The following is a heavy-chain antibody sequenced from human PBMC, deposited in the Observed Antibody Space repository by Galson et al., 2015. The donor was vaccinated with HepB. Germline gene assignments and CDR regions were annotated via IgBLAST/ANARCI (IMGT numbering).Heavy chain of an antibody. CDR1: GFTFDDYA. D-gene: IGHD6-13*01. CDR2: ISWNSGSI. V-gene: IGHV3-9*01. J-gene: IGHJ4*02. Sequence: SLRLSCAASGFTFDDYAMHWVRQAPGKGLEWVSGISWNSGSIGYADSVKGRFTISRDNAKNSLYLQMNSLRAEDTALYYCATGSPQQPEWDENYFDYWGQGTLVTVSS. CDR3: ATGSPQQPEWDENYFDY.